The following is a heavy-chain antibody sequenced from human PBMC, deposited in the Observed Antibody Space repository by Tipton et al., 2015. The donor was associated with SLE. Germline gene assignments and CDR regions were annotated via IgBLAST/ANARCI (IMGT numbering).Heavy chain of an antibody. Sequence: SLRLSCAASGFTFSSFGKHWVRQAPGKGLEWVAILRNDGSEEKYAASVKGRFTIFRDNSRNTLYLQMNSLIAENTAWYYCARDRKIVNAGGVAVRGQGTRVTISS. V-gene: IGHV3-33*01. CDR3: ARDRKIVNAGGVAV. CDR1: GFTFSSFG. J-gene: IGHJ6*02. CDR2: LRNDGSEE. D-gene: IGHD1-26*01.